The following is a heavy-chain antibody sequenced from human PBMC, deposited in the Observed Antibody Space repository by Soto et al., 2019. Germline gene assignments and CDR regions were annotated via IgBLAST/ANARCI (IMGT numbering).Heavy chain of an antibody. D-gene: IGHD6-19*01. Sequence: PGESLKISCKGSGYSFTSYWIGWVRQMPGKGLEWMGIIYPGDSDTRYSPSFQGQVTISADKSISTAYLQWSSLEASDTAMYYCARQGYSSGWYRFYGMDVWGQGTTVTVSS. J-gene: IGHJ6*02. CDR3: ARQGYSSGWYRFYGMDV. V-gene: IGHV5-51*01. CDR2: IYPGDSDT. CDR1: GYSFTSYW.